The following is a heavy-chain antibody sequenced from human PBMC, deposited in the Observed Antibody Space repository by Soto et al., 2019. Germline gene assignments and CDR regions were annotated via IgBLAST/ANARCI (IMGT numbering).Heavy chain of an antibody. J-gene: IGHJ5*02. Sequence: KPSETLSLTCTVSGGSINSGDYYWSWIRQPPGKVLEWIGYIFYDGSTYYSPSLKSRVSISLDTSKNQISLNLRSVTAADTAVYYCARDWVHERWLDPWGQGTLVTVSS. CDR2: IFYDGST. D-gene: IGHD1-1*01. V-gene: IGHV4-30-4*01. CDR3: ARDWVHERWLDP. CDR1: GGSINSGDYY.